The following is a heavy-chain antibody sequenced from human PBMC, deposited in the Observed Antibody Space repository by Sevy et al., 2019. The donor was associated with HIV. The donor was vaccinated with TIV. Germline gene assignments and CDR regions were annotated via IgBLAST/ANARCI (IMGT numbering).Heavy chain of an antibody. J-gene: IGHJ4*02. CDR2: IYYTGST. Sequence: SETLSLTCTVSGGSISSSNYYWGWIRQPPGKGLEWIANIYYTGSTYYNPSLKSRVTIFADTSKNQFSLKLGSVTAADTAVYYCARQMHYYDSGGYYHWDYWGQGTLVTVSS. CDR3: ARQMHYYDSGGYYHWDY. V-gene: IGHV4-39*01. D-gene: IGHD3-22*01. CDR1: GGSISSSNYY.